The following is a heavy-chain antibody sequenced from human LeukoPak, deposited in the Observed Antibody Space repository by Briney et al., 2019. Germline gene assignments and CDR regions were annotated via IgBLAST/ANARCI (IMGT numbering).Heavy chain of an antibody. V-gene: IGHV3-48*01. D-gene: IGHD3-9*01. CDR3: ARGVDSAIDW. CDR1: GFTFSSYW. J-gene: IGHJ4*02. Sequence: GGSLRLSCAASGFTFSSYWMHWVRQAPGKGLEWISYISSGSSSLYYADSVRGRFTISRDNAQNSLYLQMNSLRGDDTALYYCARGVDSAIDWWGQGTLVTVSS. CDR2: ISSGSSSL.